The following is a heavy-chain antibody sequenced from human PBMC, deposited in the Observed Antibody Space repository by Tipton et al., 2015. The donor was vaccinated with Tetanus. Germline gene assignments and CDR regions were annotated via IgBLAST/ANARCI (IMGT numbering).Heavy chain of an antibody. V-gene: IGHV4-4*01. CDR2: IYYSGTT. Sequence: TLSLTCDVSGGPVSSSNWWSWVRQAPGKGLEWIGEIYYSGTTNYNPSLKSRVTISTDKSKNQVSLRLNSVTAADTAVYFCARTPDYYCGMDVWGQGTTVTVSS. CDR1: GGPVSSSNW. J-gene: IGHJ6*02. CDR3: ARTPDYYCGMDV.